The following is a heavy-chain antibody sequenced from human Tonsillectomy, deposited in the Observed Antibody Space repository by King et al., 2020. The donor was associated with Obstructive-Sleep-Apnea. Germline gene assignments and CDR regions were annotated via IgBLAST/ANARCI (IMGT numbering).Heavy chain of an antibody. CDR3: ARRRVQNGLGGMDV. CDR1: GFSLSTSGMC. D-gene: IGHD7-27*01. Sequence: RVTLKESGPALVKPTQTLTLTCTFSGFSLSTSGMCVSWIRQPPGKALEWLARIDWDDDKYYSTSLRTRLTISKDTSKNQVVLTMTNMDPVDTATYYCARRRVQNGLGGMDVWGQGTTVTVSS. J-gene: IGHJ6*02. V-gene: IGHV2-70*11. CDR2: IDWDDDK.